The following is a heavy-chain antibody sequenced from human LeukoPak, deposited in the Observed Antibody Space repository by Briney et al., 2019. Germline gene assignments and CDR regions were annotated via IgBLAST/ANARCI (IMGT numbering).Heavy chain of an antibody. J-gene: IGHJ5*02. CDR3: ARRKVHTDMVRRREYNWFDP. CDR1: GGSISSSTYY. D-gene: IGHD5-18*01. V-gene: IGHV4-39*01. Sequence: SETLSLTCTVSGGSISSSTYYWGWIRQPPGKGLEWFGTIYYSGSTYYNPSLKSRVTISVDTSKNPVSLRLRSVTAADTAVYYCARRKVHTDMVRRREYNWFDPWGQGTLVTVSS. CDR2: IYYSGST.